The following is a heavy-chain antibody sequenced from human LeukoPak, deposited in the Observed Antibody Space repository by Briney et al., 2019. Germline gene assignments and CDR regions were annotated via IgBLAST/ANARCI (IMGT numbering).Heavy chain of an antibody. CDR1: GYTFTGYY. V-gene: IGHV1-18*04. CDR2: ISAYNGNT. Sequence: ASVKVSCKASGYTFTGYYMHWVRQAPGQGLEWMGWISAYNGNTNYAQKLQGRVTMTTDTSTSTAYMELRSLRSDDTAVYYCARDLPVDYWGQGTLVTVSS. CDR3: ARDLPVDY. D-gene: IGHD6-19*01. J-gene: IGHJ4*02.